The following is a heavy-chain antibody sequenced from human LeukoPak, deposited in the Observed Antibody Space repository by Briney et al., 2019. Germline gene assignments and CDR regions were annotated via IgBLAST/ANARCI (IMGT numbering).Heavy chain of an antibody. CDR1: GFTFSSYE. D-gene: IGHD6-13*01. Sequence: GGSLRLSCAASGFTFSSYEMNSVRQAPGKGLEWVSYISSSGSTIYYADSVKGRFTISRDNAKNSLYLQMNSLRAEDTAVYYCARTPRAQYSSRWYYFDYWGQGTLVTVSS. CDR3: ARTPRAQYSSRWYYFDY. V-gene: IGHV3-48*03. J-gene: IGHJ4*02. CDR2: ISSSGSTI.